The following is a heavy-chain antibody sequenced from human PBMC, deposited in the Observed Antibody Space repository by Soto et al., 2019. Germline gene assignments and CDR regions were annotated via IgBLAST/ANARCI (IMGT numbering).Heavy chain of an antibody. Sequence: QVQLVESGGGVVQPGRSLRLSCAASGFTFSSYAMHWVRQAPGKGLEWVTVISYDGSNKYYADSVKGRFTISRDNSKNTLYLQMNSLRAEDTAVYYCARDDMGYSSYYYYAIDVWRQGTTVTVSS. J-gene: IGHJ6*02. CDR1: GFTFSSYA. CDR3: ARDDMGYSSYYYYAIDV. D-gene: IGHD6-13*01. V-gene: IGHV3-30-3*01. CDR2: ISYDGSNK.